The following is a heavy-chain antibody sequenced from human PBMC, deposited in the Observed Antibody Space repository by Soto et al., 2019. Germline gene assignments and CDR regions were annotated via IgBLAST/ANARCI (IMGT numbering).Heavy chain of an antibody. Sequence: VGSLSLSCAASGITVSTIYMSWVRQAPGKGLEWVSVIESDGKTHYADSVKVRFTISRDNSKNTLYLQMNSLRAEDTAVYYCAKDKYDLRYYFDYWGQGTLVTVSS. CDR2: IESDGKT. CDR3: AKDKYDLRYYFDY. CDR1: GITVSTIY. V-gene: IGHV3-53*05. D-gene: IGHD2-2*01. J-gene: IGHJ4*02.